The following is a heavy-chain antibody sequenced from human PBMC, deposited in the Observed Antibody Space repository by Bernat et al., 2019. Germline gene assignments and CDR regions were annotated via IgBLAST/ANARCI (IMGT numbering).Heavy chain of an antibody. CDR2: IIPIFGTA. CDR3: ARVVWIQGARGSFDP. V-gene: IGHV1-69*01. J-gene: IGHJ5*02. D-gene: IGHD5-18*01. Sequence: QVQLVQSGAEVKTPGSSVKVSCKASGGTFSSYAISWVRQAPGQGLEWMGGIIPIFGTANYAQKFQGRVTITADESTSTAYMGLSSLRSEDTAVYYCARVVWIQGARGSFDPWGQGTLVTVSS. CDR1: GGTFSSYA.